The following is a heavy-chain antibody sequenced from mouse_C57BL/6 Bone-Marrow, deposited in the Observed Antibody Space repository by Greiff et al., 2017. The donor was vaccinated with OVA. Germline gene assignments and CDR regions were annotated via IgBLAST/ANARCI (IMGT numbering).Heavy chain of an antibody. D-gene: IGHD4-1*02. CDR2: INYDGSST. J-gene: IGHJ2*01. CDR1: GFTFSDYY. V-gene: IGHV5-16*01. CDR3: ARESTGFDY. Sequence: EVNVVESEGGLVQPGSSMKLSCTASGFTFSDYYMAWVRQVPEKGLEWVANINYDGSSTYYLDSLKSRFIISRDNAKNILYLQMSSLKSEDTATYYCARESTGFDYWGQGTTLTVSS.